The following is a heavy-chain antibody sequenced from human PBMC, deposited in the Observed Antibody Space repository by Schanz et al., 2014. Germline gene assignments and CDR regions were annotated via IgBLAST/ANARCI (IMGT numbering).Heavy chain of an antibody. V-gene: IGHV1-18*01. CDR2: IGGSGGNT. J-gene: IGHJ4*02. Sequence: QVQLVQSGAEVKKPGSSVKVSCKASGGTFSSFAIFWVRQAPGQGLEWMGWIGGSGGNTNFAQKFQGRVTMTTDTSTSTVYMELRSLTSDDSAVYYCARDRDQWDGNYLDYWGQGTLVTVSS. CDR3: ARDRDQWDGNYLDY. CDR1: GGTFSSFA. D-gene: IGHD1-26*01.